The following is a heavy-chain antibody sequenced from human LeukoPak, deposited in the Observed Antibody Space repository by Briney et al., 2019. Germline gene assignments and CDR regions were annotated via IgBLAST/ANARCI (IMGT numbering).Heavy chain of an antibody. V-gene: IGHV3-30-3*01. J-gene: IGHJ4*02. D-gene: IGHD3-22*01. CDR1: GFTFSSYA. CDR3: AKGSTYYYDSSGRYFDY. Sequence: GGSLRLSCAASGFTFSSYAMHWVRQAPGKGLEWVAVISYDGSNKYYADSVKGRFTISRDNSKNTLYLQMNSLRAEDTAVYYCAKGSTYYYDSSGRYFDYWGQGTLVTVSS. CDR2: ISYDGSNK.